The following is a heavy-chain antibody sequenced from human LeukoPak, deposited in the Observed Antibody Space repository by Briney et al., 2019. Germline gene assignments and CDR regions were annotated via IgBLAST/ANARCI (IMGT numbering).Heavy chain of an antibody. J-gene: IGHJ2*01. CDR1: GYTFTGYY. CDR3: ARGDILTGYYTGWNWYFDL. V-gene: IGHV1-2*02. Sequence: ASVKVSCKASGYTFTGYYMHWVRQASGQGLEWMGWINPNSGATKYAQNFQGRVTMTRDTSISTAYMALSRLRAHDTAVYYCARGDILTGYYTGWNWYFDLWGRGTLVTVSS. CDR2: INPNSGAT. D-gene: IGHD3-9*01.